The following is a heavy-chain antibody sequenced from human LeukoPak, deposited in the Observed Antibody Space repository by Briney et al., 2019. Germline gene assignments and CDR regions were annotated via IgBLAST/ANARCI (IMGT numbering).Heavy chain of an antibody. CDR3: ARDGIAVERFDY. J-gene: IGHJ4*02. D-gene: IGHD2-2*01. Sequence: GGSLRLSCAASGFTFSSYWMHWVRQAPGKGLGWVSRINTDGSSTSYADSVKGRFTISRDNAKNTLYLQMNSLRAEDTAVYYCARDGIAVERFDYWGQGTLVTVSS. V-gene: IGHV3-74*01. CDR2: INTDGSST. CDR1: GFTFSSYW.